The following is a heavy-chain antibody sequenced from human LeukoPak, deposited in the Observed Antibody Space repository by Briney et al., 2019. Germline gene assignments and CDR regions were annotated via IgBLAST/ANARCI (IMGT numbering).Heavy chain of an antibody. V-gene: IGHV3-48*04. CDR1: GFAFNTYA. CDR2: ISSSSNTI. D-gene: IGHD2-2*01. Sequence: GESLRLSCAASGFAFNTYAMTWVRQAPGEGLEWLSYISSSSNTIYYADSVKGRFTISRDNAKNSLSLRLNSLRAEDTAVYYCARATRGSSTSCDYWGQGTLVTVSS. J-gene: IGHJ4*02. CDR3: ARATRGSSTSCDY.